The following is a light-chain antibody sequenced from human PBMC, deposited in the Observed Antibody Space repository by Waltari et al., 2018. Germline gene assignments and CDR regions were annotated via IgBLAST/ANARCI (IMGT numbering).Light chain of an antibody. CDR2: DAS. Sequence: EIMLTQSPGTLSLSPGERATLPGRASQSISRFLAWYQQKPGQAPRLLIYDASTRATGIPDRFSGSGSGTDFSLTISRLEPEDIAVYYCQKYGSLPATFGQGTKVEIK. CDR1: QSISRF. CDR3: QKYGSLPAT. J-gene: IGKJ1*01. V-gene: IGKV3-20*01.